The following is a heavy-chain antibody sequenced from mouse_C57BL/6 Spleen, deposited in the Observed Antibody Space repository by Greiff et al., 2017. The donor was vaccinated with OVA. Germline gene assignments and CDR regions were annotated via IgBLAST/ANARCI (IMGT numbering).Heavy chain of an antibody. CDR2: IWTGGGT. Sequence: VKLQESGPGLVAPSQCLSITCTVSGFSLTSYAISWVRQPPGKGLEWLGVIWTGGGTNYNSALKSRLSISKDNSKSQVFLKMNSLQTDDTARYYCASHRVDYDEGYYAMDYWGQGTSVTVSS. CDR1: GFSLTSYA. CDR3: ASHRVDYDEGYYAMDY. D-gene: IGHD2-4*01. J-gene: IGHJ4*01. V-gene: IGHV2-9-1*01.